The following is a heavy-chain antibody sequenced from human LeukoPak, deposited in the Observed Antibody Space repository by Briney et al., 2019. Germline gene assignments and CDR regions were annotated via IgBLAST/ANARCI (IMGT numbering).Heavy chain of an antibody. CDR3: ARALPGAATADNWFDP. CDR1: GYTFTIYG. D-gene: IGHD6-13*01. CDR2: ISGFNGAT. V-gene: IGHV1-18*01. Sequence: ASVKVSCKASGYTFTIYGISWVRQAPGQGLEWMGWISGFNGATNYAQKFQGRVTMTIDTSTNTTYMDLRTVTSDDTAIYYCARALPGAATADNWFDPWGQGTLVTVSS. J-gene: IGHJ5*02.